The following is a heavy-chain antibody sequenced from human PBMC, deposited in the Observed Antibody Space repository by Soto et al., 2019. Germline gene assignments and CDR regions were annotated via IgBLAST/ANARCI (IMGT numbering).Heavy chain of an antibody. CDR2: IHYSGDT. D-gene: IGHD1-1*01. Sequence: SETLSLTCTVSDDSISSYFWTWIRQSPGKGLQWIGYIHYSGDTNYSPSLKSRVTMSVDTSKNQFSLRLTSVTAADTAVYYCARMNQLAPKRNAFDIWGQGTMVTVSS. V-gene: IGHV4-59*01. J-gene: IGHJ3*02. CDR1: DDSISSYF. CDR3: ARMNQLAPKRNAFDI.